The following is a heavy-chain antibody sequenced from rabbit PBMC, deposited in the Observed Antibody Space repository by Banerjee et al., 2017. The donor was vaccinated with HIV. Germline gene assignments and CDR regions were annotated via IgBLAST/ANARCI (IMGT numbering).Heavy chain of an antibody. CDR3: ARDRGVMPAFNL. CDR2: ITYGGSA. V-gene: IGHV1S28*01. Sequence: QQLVESGGGLVKPGASLTLTCKASGFSFSSGYDMCWVRQAPGKGLEWIGYITYGGSAYYASWVKGRFTISRDNAQNTVSLQLNSLTAADTATYFCARDRGVMPAFNLWGPGTLVTVS. J-gene: IGHJ4*01. CDR1: GFSFSSGYD.